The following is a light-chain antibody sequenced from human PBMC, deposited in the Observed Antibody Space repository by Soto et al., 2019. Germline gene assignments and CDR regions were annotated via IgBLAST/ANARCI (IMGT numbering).Light chain of an antibody. CDR3: SSYAGSNNFV. V-gene: IGLV2-8*01. Sequence: QSVLTQPRSVSGSPGQSVTISCTGTSSDVGGYDYVSWYQHHPGKAPKLMIFEVSQRPSGVPDRFSGSKSGNTASLTVSGLQAEDEADYYCSSYAGSNNFVFGTGTKVTVL. J-gene: IGLJ1*01. CDR2: EVS. CDR1: SSDVGGYDY.